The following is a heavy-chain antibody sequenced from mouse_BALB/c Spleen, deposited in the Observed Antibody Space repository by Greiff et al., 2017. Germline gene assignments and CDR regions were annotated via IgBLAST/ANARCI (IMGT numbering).Heavy chain of an antibody. CDR2: INPSSGYT. CDR3: ASSDDGYTWFAY. D-gene: IGHD2-3*01. CDR1: GYTFTSYT. Sequence: QVQLQQSAAELARPGASVKMSCKASGYTFTSYTMHWVKQRPGQGLEWIGYINPSSGYTEYNQKFKDKTTLTADKSSNTAYLQLSSLTSEDTAVYYCASSDDGYTWFAYWGQGTLVTVSA. J-gene: IGHJ3*01. V-gene: IGHV1-4*02.